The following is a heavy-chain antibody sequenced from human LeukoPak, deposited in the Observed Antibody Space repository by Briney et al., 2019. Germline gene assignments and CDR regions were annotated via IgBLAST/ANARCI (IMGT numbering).Heavy chain of an antibody. Sequence: SETLSLTCTVSGGSVSSGSYYWRWIRQPPGKGLEWIGYIYYSGSTNYNPSLKSRVTISVDTSKNQFSLKLSSVTAADTAVYYCARVWSSGYYYPYYFDYWGQGTLVTVSS. J-gene: IGHJ4*02. V-gene: IGHV4-61*01. CDR2: IYYSGST. CDR3: ARVWSSGYYYPYYFDY. CDR1: GGSVSSGSYY. D-gene: IGHD3-22*01.